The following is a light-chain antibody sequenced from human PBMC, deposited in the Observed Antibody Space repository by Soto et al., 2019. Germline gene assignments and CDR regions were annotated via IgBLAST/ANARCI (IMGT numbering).Light chain of an antibody. V-gene: IGKV1-27*01. CDR3: QKYNSAPLT. CDR2: AAS. Sequence: DIQMTQSPSSLSSSLGDRVTITCRASQGIGVYLAWFQQKPGKGPKLLIYAASTLQSGVPSRFSGSGSGTDFTLTITSLQPEDVATYYCQKYNSAPLTFGGGTKVEIK. CDR1: QGIGVY. J-gene: IGKJ4*01.